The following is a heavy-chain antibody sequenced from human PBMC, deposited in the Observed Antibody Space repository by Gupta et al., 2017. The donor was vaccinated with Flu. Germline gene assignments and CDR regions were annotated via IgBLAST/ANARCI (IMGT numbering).Heavy chain of an antibody. D-gene: IGHD3-22*01. J-gene: IGHJ3*01. Sequence: EVHLLESGGALVKPGGSLRLSCAASGFTFTNYVMGWVRQAPEKGLEWVSTISGSGTSTYYADSAKGRFTVSRDNSKSTLYLEMSSLTADDTAIYICAKDRFDSSGYYYVGLGVFNVWGQGTVVTVSP. CDR3: AKDRFDSSGYYYVGLGVFNV. V-gene: IGHV3-23*01. CDR2: ISGSGTST. CDR1: GFTFTNYV.